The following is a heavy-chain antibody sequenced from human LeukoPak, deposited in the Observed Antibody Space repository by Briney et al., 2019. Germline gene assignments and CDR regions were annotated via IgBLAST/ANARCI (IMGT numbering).Heavy chain of an antibody. CDR1: GGSFSGYY. V-gene: IGHV4-34*01. J-gene: IGHJ6*03. Sequence: SETLSLTCAVYGGSFSGYYWSWIRQPPVKGLEWIGEINHSGSTNYNPSLKSRVTISVDTSKNQFSLKLSSVTAADTAVYYCVRDSMRWGYYYMDVWGKGTTVTVSS. CDR2: INHSGST. CDR3: VRDSMRWGYYYMDV. D-gene: IGHD4-23*01.